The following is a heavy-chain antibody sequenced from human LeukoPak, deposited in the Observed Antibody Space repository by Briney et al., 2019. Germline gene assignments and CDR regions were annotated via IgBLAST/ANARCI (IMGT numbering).Heavy chain of an antibody. D-gene: IGHD5-12*01. CDR1: GYTFTSYD. Sequence: ASVKVSCKASGYTFTSYDINWVRQATGQGLEWMGWMNPNSGNTGYAQRFQGRVTMTEDTSTDTAYMELSSLRSEDTAVYYCATDARGWLQLDYWGQGTLVTVSS. V-gene: IGHV1-8*01. CDR2: MNPNSGNT. CDR3: ATDARGWLQLDY. J-gene: IGHJ4*02.